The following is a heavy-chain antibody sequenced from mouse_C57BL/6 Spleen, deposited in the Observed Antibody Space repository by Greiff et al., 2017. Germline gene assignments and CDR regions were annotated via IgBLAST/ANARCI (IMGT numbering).Heavy chain of an antibody. CDR3: ARKGCQTGWYFDV. J-gene: IGHJ1*03. CDR1: GYTFTSYW. CDR2: IDPSDSYT. V-gene: IGHV1-59*01. Sequence: QVQLQQPGAELVRPGTSVKLSCKASGYTFTSYWMHWVKQRPGQGLEWIGVIDPSDSYTNYNQKFKGKATLTVDTSSSTAYMQLSSLTSEDSAVYYCARKGCQTGWYFDVWGTGTTVTVSS. D-gene: IGHD4-1*01.